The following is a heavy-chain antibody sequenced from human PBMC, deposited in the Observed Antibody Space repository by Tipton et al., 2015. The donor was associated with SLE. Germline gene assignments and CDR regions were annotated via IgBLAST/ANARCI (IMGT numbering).Heavy chain of an antibody. CDR1: GFTLGNFW. Sequence: SLRLSCPASGFTLGNFWMYWVRQSQGKGLEWVSRVNGAGTTTNYADSVKGRFIISRDNAKNSLYLQMNSLRAEDTAVYYCARDRATVSTSGIYYSMDVWGQGTAVIVSS. D-gene: IGHD4-11*01. J-gene: IGHJ6*02. V-gene: IGHV3-74*01. CDR3: ARDRATVSTSGIYYSMDV. CDR2: VNGAGTTT.